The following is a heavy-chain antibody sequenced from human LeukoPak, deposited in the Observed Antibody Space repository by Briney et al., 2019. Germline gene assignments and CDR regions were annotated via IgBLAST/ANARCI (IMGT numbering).Heavy chain of an antibody. V-gene: IGHV5-51*01. CDR1: GYTFTSYW. Sequence: GESLKISCKSFGYTFTSYWIGWVRQMPGKGLEWMGIIYPGDSDTRYSPSFQGQVTISADKSISTAYLQWSSLKASDTAMYYCARRAYCGGDCYIDYWGQGTLVTVSS. D-gene: IGHD2-21*02. J-gene: IGHJ4*02. CDR3: ARRAYCGGDCYIDY. CDR2: IYPGDSDT.